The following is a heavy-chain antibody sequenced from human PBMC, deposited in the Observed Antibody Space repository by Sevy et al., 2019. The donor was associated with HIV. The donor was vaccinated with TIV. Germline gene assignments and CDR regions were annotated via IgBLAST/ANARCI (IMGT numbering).Heavy chain of an antibody. CDR3: TRVQGTISAYYYYGMDV. V-gene: IGHV3-49*03. Sequence: GGSLRLSCTASAFTFGDYARSWFRQAPGKGLEWVGFIRSKTYGGTTEYAASVKGRFTISRDDSKSIAYLQMNSLRTEDTALYYCTRVQGTISAYYYYGMDVWGQGTTVTVSS. CDR2: IRSKTYGGTT. J-gene: IGHJ6*02. CDR1: AFTFGDYA. D-gene: IGHD3-3*01.